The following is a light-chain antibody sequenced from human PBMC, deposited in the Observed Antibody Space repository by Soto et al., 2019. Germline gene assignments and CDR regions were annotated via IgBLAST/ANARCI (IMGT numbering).Light chain of an antibody. Sequence: EIVLTQSPDTLSLSPGESATLSCRAGQRITWDYIAWYQQKPGQAPRLLIYGASTRATVIPDRFSGSGSGTEFTLTISRLEPEDFAVYDCQHYGGAPYTFGQGTNLEIK. J-gene: IGKJ2*01. CDR1: QRITWDY. CDR3: QHYGGAPYT. CDR2: GAS. V-gene: IGKV3-20*01.